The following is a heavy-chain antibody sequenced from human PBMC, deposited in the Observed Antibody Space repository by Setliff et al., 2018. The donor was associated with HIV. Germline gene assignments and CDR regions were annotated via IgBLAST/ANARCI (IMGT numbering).Heavy chain of an antibody. D-gene: IGHD6-19*01. CDR1: GGPITSNTYF. Sequence: KASETLSLTCSVSGGPITSNTYFWDWIRQAPGKGLEWIGSIYHSGNTYYNPSLKSRVSISVDTSKRQFSLKLTSVTAGDSALYYCARRRGQKATGWYHFDFWGQGALVTVSS. CDR2: IYHSGNT. V-gene: IGHV4-39*01. CDR3: ARRRGQKATGWYHFDF. J-gene: IGHJ4*02.